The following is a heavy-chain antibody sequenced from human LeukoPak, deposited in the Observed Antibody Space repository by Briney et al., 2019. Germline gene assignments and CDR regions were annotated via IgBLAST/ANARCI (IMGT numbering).Heavy chain of an antibody. Sequence: ASVKVSSKASGYTFTSYYMHWVRQAPGQGLEWVGIINPSGGSTSYAQKFQGRVTMTRDTSTSTVYMELSSLRSEDTAVYYCARGSVGLALDYWGQGTLVTVSS. D-gene: IGHD4-23*01. CDR3: ARGSVGLALDY. CDR1: GYTFTSYY. J-gene: IGHJ4*02. CDR2: INPSGGST. V-gene: IGHV1-46*01.